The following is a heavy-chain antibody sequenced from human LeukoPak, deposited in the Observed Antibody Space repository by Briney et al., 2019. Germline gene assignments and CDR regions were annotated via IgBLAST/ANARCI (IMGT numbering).Heavy chain of an antibody. D-gene: IGHD6-19*01. Sequence: PGGSLRLSCAASGFTFSDYYMSWIRQAPGKGLEWVSYIGSSGRTIYYADPVKGRFTISRDNAKNSLYLQMNSLRAEDTAVYYCARDGKAVAVAFDIWGQGTMVTVSS. V-gene: IGHV3-11*04. CDR3: ARDGKAVAVAFDI. J-gene: IGHJ3*02. CDR1: GFTFSDYY. CDR2: IGSSGRTI.